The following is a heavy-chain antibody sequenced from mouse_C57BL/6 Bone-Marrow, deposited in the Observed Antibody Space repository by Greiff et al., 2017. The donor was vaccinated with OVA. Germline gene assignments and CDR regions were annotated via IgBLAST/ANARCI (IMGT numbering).Heavy chain of an antibody. CDR2: IYPRDGST. CDR3: AWDWYFDV. J-gene: IGHJ1*03. Sequence: VQLQQSGPELVKPGASVKLSCKASGYTFTSYDINWVKQRPGQGLEWIGWIYPRDGSTKYNEKFKGKATLTVDTSSSTAYMELHSLTSEDSAFYFCAWDWYFDVWGTGTTVTVSS. V-gene: IGHV1-85*01. CDR1: GYTFTSYD.